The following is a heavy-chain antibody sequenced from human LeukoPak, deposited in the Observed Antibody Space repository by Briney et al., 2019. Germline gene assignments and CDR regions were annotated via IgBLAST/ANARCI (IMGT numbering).Heavy chain of an antibody. CDR3: ARHKVGFCDGGSCPYYFDY. D-gene: IGHD2-15*01. CDR1: GGSISSYY. V-gene: IGHV4-59*08. CDR2: IYSSGTA. Sequence: SETLSLTCTVSGGSISSYYWSWVRQPPGKGLEWIAYIYSSGTARYNPSLMSRVTISVDTSKNHFSLKLTSVTAADTAVYYCARHKVGFCDGGSCPYYFDYWGQGTLVTVSS. J-gene: IGHJ4*02.